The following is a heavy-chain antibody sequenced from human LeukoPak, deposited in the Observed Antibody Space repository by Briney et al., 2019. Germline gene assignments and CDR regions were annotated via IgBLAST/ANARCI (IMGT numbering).Heavy chain of an antibody. CDR1: GYTFTSNY. Sequence: ASVKVSCKASGYTFTSNYIHWVRQAPGQGLEWMGMIYPRDGSTSYAQKFQGRVTVTRDTSISTAYMELSRLRSDDTAVYYCATTSGYFYYWGQGTLVTVSS. V-gene: IGHV1-46*01. CDR2: IYPRDGST. CDR3: ATTSGYFYY. J-gene: IGHJ4*02. D-gene: IGHD1-26*01.